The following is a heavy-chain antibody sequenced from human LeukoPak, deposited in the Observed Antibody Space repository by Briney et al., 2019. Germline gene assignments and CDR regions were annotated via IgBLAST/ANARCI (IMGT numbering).Heavy chain of an antibody. V-gene: IGHV4-30-4*01. Sequence: SETLSLTCTVSGGSISSGDYYWSWIRQPPGKGLEWIGYIYYSGSTYYNPSLKSRVTISVDTSKNQFSLKLSFVTAADTAVYYCATQNYYDSSGPTAYWYFDLWGRGTLVTVSS. CDR1: GGSISSGDYY. D-gene: IGHD3-22*01. J-gene: IGHJ2*01. CDR2: IYYSGST. CDR3: ATQNYYDSSGPTAYWYFDL.